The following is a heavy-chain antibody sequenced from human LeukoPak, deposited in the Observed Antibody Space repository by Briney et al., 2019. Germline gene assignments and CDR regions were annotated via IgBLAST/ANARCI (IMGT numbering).Heavy chain of an antibody. D-gene: IGHD3-16*01. V-gene: IGHV3-64*01. J-gene: IGHJ4*02. CDR1: GFTFSSYA. Sequence: PGGSLRLSCAASGFTFSSYAMYWVRQAPGKGLEYVSTISSNGGSTYYANSVKGRFTISRDNSKNTLYLQMGSLRAEDMAVYYCARGSDYGDYWGQGTLVTVSS. CDR2: ISSNGGST. CDR3: ARGSDYGDY.